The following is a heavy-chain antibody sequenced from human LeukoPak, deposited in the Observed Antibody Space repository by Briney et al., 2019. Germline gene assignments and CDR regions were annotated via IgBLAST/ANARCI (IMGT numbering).Heavy chain of an antibody. CDR3: ARMRGYSLGYWYLDV. CDR2: MNPTSGYT. Sequence: ASVKVSCKAAGYAFTSHDINWVRQAAGQGLEWMGWMNPTSGYTGYAQKFQGRITLTRDTSISIAYMELSSLRSDDTAVYYCARMRGYSLGYWYLDVWGRGTLVSVSS. J-gene: IGHJ2*01. V-gene: IGHV1-8*01. D-gene: IGHD5-18*01. CDR1: GYAFTSHD.